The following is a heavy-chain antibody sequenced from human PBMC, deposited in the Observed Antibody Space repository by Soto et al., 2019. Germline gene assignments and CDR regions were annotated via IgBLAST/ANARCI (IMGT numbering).Heavy chain of an antibody. J-gene: IGHJ4*02. CDR3: VKVRSLWRIAAAGPDY. CDR2: ISSNGGST. Sequence: GGSLRLSCSASGFTFSSYAMHWVRQAPGKGLEYVSAISSNGGSTYYADSVKGRFTISRDNSKNTLYLQMSSLRVEDTAVYYCVKVRSLWRIAAAGPDYWGQGTLVTVSS. CDR1: GFTFSSYA. D-gene: IGHD6-13*01. V-gene: IGHV3-64D*08.